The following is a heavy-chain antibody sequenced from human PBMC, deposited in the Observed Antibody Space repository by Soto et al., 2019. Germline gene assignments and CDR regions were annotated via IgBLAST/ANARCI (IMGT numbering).Heavy chain of an antibody. CDR2: ISAYNGST. CDR3: ARNQDYDFWSGYKNWFDP. J-gene: IGHJ5*02. D-gene: IGHD3-3*01. Sequence: PSVKVSCKASGYTFTSYGISWVRQAPGQGLEWMGWISAYNGSTNYAQKLQGRVTMTTDTSTSTAYMELRSLRSDDTAVYYCARNQDYDFWSGYKNWFDPWGQGTLVTVSS. CDR1: GYTFTSYG. V-gene: IGHV1-18*01.